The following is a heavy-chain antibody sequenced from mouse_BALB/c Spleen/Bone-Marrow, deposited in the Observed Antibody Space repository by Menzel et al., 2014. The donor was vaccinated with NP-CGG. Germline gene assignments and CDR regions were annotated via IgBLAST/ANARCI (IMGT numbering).Heavy chain of an antibody. Sequence: VKLVESGAELVKPGASVKLSCKASGYTFTSYYMYWVKQRPGQGLEWFGEINPSNGGTNFNEKFKNKATLTVDKSSSTAYMQLSSLTSEDSAVYYCSRGRRDALDYWGQGTSVTVSS. CDR2: INPSNGGT. CDR3: SRGRRDALDY. J-gene: IGHJ4*01. V-gene: IGHV1S81*02. CDR1: GYTFTSYY.